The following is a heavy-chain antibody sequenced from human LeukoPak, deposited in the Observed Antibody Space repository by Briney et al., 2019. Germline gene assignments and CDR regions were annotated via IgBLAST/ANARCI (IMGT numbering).Heavy chain of an antibody. CDR1: GGTFSSYA. D-gene: IGHD4-17*01. V-gene: IGHV1-18*01. CDR3: ARGYDYGDYVGDFDY. J-gene: IGHJ4*02. CDR2: ITTYNDNT. Sequence: GASVKVSCKASGGTFSSYAISWVRQAPGQGLEWMGWITTYNDNTNYAQKLQGRVTMTTDTSTSTAYMDLRGLRSDDTAVYYCARGYDYGDYVGDFDYWGQGTLVTVSS.